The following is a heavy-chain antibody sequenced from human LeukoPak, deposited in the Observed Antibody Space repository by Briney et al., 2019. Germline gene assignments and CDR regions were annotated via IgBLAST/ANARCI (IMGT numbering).Heavy chain of an antibody. J-gene: IGHJ3*02. CDR1: GGSFSGYY. CDR3: ARHRRAFDI. CDR2: INHSGST. Sequence: SETMSLTCAVYGGSFSGYYWSWIRQPPGKGLEWIGEINHSGSTNYNPSLKSRVTISVDTSKNQFSLKLSSVTAADTAVYYCARHRRAFDIWGQGTMVTVSS. V-gene: IGHV4-34*01.